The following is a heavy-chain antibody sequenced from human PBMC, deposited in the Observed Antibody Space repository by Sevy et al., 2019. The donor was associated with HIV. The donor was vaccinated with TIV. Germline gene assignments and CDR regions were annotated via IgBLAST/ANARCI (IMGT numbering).Heavy chain of an antibody. CDR1: GFIFSSYE. Sequence: GGSLRLSCAASGFIFSSYEMSWVRQAPGKGLEWISYIGSSGSNVYHADSVKGRFTISRDNAQNSLYLQMNSLRVEDTAVYYCNRITLQGEDAFDLWGQGTMVTASS. D-gene: IGHD3-10*01. J-gene: IGHJ3*01. CDR3: NRITLQGEDAFDL. CDR2: IGSSGSNV. V-gene: IGHV3-48*03.